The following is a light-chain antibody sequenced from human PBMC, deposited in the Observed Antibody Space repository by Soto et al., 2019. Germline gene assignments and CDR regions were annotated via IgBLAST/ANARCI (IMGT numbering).Light chain of an antibody. V-gene: IGKV3-11*01. CDR2: DTS. CDR1: QSVSGN. CDR3: QHRNNWLWT. Sequence: EIVLTQSPGTLSLSPGERATLSCRASQSVSGNLAWYQQKPGQAPRLLIYDTSTRATGIPARFSGSGSGTDFTLTIRSLEPEDFAVYYCQHRNNWLWTFGQGTKVDIK. J-gene: IGKJ1*01.